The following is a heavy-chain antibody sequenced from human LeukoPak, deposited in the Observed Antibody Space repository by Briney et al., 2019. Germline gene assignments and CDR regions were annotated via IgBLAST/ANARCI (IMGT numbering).Heavy chain of an antibody. CDR1: GGSISSGSYY. CDR2: IYTSGST. CDR3: ARGNRNYYDSSGYQLEPHFDY. V-gene: IGHV4-61*02. J-gene: IGHJ4*02. D-gene: IGHD3-22*01. Sequence: SQTLSLTCTVSGGSISSGSYYWSWIRQPAGKGLEWIGRIYTSGSTNYNPSLKSRVTISVDTSKNQFSLKLSSVTAADTAVYHCARGNRNYYDSSGYQLEPHFDYWGQGTLVTVSS.